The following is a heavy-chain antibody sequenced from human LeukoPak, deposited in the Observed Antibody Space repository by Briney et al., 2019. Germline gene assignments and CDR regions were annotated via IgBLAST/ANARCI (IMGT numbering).Heavy chain of an antibody. CDR3: ARDWNYQVPFDY. J-gene: IGHJ4*02. CDR1: GYTFTSYG. D-gene: IGHD1-7*01. V-gene: IGHV1-18*01. CDR2: ISAYNGNT. Sequence: ASVKVSCKASGYTFTSYGISWVRQAPGQGLEWMGWISAYNGNTNFAQKLQGRVTMTTDTSTSTAYMELRSLRSDDTAVYYCARDWNYQVPFDYWGQGTLVTVSS.